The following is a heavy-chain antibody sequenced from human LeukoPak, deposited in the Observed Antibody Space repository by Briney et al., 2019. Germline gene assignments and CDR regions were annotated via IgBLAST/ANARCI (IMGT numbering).Heavy chain of an antibody. CDR2: FSYDGSSK. V-gene: IGHV3-30-3*01. CDR1: GFTFSSYA. D-gene: IGHD5-12*01. Sequence: GRSLRLSCAASGFTFSSYAMHWVHQAPGKGLEWVTLFSYDGSSKYYADSVRGRFTISRDNSKNTLYLQMNSLRADDSAVYYCARGKGSESGYDYFLDYWGQGTLVTVSS. J-gene: IGHJ4*02. CDR3: ARGKGSESGYDYFLDY.